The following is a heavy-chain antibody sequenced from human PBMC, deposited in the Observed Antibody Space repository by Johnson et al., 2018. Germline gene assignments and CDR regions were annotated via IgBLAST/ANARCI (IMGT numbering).Heavy chain of an antibody. Sequence: VQLQESGGGLVQPGGSLRLSCAASGFTFSSYWMHWVRQAPGKGLVWVSRINSDGSSTSYADSVKGRFTISRDNAKNTLYLQMKSLSAEDTAVYYCARGGEIDYSNYEEYYGMDVWGQGTTVTVSS. CDR2: INSDGSST. V-gene: IGHV3-74*01. CDR1: GFTFSSYW. CDR3: ARGGEIDYSNYEEYYGMDV. D-gene: IGHD4-11*01. J-gene: IGHJ6*02.